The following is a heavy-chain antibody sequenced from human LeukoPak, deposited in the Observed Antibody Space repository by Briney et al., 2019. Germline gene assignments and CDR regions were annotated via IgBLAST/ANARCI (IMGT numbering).Heavy chain of an antibody. V-gene: IGHV3-23*01. CDR3: AKDTCSGGSCYWPFDY. Sequence: SGGSLRLSCEASGFTFSSYAMNWVRQAPGKGLEWVSGISGSGGSTYYADSVKGRFTISRGNSKNTLYLQMNSLRAEDTAVYYCAKDTCSGGSCYWPFDYWGQGTLVTVSS. CDR2: ISGSGGST. J-gene: IGHJ4*02. CDR1: GFTFSSYA. D-gene: IGHD2-15*01.